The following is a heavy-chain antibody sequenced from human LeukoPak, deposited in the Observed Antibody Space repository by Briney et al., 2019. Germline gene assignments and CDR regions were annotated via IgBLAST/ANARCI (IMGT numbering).Heavy chain of an antibody. Sequence: GASVKVSCKASGYTFTSYSITWVRQAPGQGLEWMGWISAYNGNTKYAQKFQGRVTMTTDTSTSTAYMELRSLRSDDTAVYYCVSGVSYYDSSGYLDAFDIWGQGTMVTVSS. CDR1: GYTFTSYS. D-gene: IGHD3-22*01. CDR3: VSGVSYYDSSGYLDAFDI. V-gene: IGHV1-18*01. CDR2: ISAYNGNT. J-gene: IGHJ3*02.